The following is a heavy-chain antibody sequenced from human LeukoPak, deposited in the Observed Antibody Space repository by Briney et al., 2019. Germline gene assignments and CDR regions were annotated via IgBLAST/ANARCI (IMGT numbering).Heavy chain of an antibody. CDR3: ARDFSGYSSSPNWFDP. CDR2: ISSSSSTI. Sequence: PGGSLRLSCAASGFAFSSYSMNWVRQAPGKGLEWVSYISSSSSTIYYADSVKGRFTISRDNAKNSLYLQMNSLRAEDTAVYYCARDFSGYSSSPNWFDPWGQGTLDTVSS. V-gene: IGHV3-48*01. CDR1: GFAFSSYS. J-gene: IGHJ5*02. D-gene: IGHD6-6*01.